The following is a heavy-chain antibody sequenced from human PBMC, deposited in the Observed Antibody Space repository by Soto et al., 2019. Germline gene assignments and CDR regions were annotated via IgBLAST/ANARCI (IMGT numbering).Heavy chain of an antibody. CDR2: IIPIFGTA. Sequence: SVKVSCKASGGTFSSYAISWVRQAPGQGLEWMGGIIPIFGTANYAQKFQGRVTITADESTSTAYMELSSLRSEDTAVYYCARVVGATPYYYYGMDVWGQGTTVTVSS. D-gene: IGHD1-26*01. CDR3: ARVVGATPYYYYGMDV. J-gene: IGHJ6*02. CDR1: GGTFSSYA. V-gene: IGHV1-69*13.